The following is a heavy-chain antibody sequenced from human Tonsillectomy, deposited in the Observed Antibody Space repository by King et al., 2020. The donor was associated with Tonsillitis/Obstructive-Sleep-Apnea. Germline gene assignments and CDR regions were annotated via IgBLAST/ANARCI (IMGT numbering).Heavy chain of an antibody. V-gene: IGHV3-7*03. CDR1: GFTFSSYW. D-gene: IGHD3-22*01. Sequence: QLVQSGGGLVQPGGSLRLSCAASGFTFSSYWMSWVRQAPGKGLEWVANIKQDGSEKYYVDSVKVRFTISRDNAKNSLYLQMNSLRADDTAVYYCARFRSGGYYDSRDYYRSLYFDYWGQGTLVTVSS. CDR2: IKQDGSEK. J-gene: IGHJ4*02. CDR3: ARFRSGGYYDSRDYYRSLYFDY.